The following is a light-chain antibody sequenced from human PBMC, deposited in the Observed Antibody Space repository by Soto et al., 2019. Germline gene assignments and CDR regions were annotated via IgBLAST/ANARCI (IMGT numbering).Light chain of an antibody. CDR3: QQRNVWPPIT. V-gene: IGKV3-11*01. CDR1: HSIHTS. J-gene: IGKJ5*01. Sequence: VLTQSPATLSLSPGERATLSCRANHSIHTSLAWYQQKSGKPPRLVIYDSTLRANGVPDRFGGSRSGTEFTLTINSLEPEDFAVYYCQQRNVWPPITFGQGTRLEIK. CDR2: DST.